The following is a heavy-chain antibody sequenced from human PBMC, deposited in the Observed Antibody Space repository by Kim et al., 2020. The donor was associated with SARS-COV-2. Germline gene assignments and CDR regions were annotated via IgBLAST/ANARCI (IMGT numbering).Heavy chain of an antibody. CDR1: GGSISSYY. J-gene: IGHJ4*02. Sequence: SETLSLTCTLSGGSISSYYWSWIRQPPGKGLEWIGYIYYSGSTNYNPSLKSRVTISVDTSKNQFSLKLSSVTAADTAVYYCARQGDDTAILDYWGQGTLV. CDR2: IYYSGST. D-gene: IGHD5-18*01. V-gene: IGHV4-59*08. CDR3: ARQGDDTAILDY.